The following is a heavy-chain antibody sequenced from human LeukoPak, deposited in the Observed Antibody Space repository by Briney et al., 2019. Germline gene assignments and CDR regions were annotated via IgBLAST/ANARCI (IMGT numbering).Heavy chain of an antibody. CDR3: AKDRGYTGYDSGGIDF. V-gene: IGHV3-23*01. J-gene: IGHJ4*02. CDR2: ISYGDGTA. Sequence: GGSLRLSCAASGFTFRSYAMNWVRQSPGKGLEWVSSISYGDGTAFYAGSVKGRFTVSRDNSRTILYLQMDSLRAEDTAVYYCAKDRGYTGYDSGGIDFWGQGILVTVSS. D-gene: IGHD5-12*01. CDR1: GFTFRSYA.